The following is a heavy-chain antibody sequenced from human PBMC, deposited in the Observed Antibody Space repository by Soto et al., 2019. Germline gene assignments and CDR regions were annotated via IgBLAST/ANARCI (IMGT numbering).Heavy chain of an antibody. CDR2: IYYSGST. D-gene: IGHD4-17*01. J-gene: IGHJ4*02. CDR1: GGSISSYY. V-gene: IGHV4-59*08. CDR3: ARRPSATVTTPYFDY. Sequence: QVQLQESGPGLVKPSETLSLTCTVSGGSISSYYWSWIRQPPGKGLEWIVYIYYSGSTNYNPSLKSRVTISVDTSKNQFSLKLSSVTAADTAVYYCARRPSATVTTPYFDYWGQGTLVTVSS.